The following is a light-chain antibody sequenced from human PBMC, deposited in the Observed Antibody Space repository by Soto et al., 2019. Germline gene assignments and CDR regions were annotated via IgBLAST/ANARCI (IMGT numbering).Light chain of an antibody. CDR1: SSDVGGYNY. CDR2: EVS. V-gene: IGLV2-14*01. Sequence: QSALTQPASVSGSPGQSITISCTGTSSDVGGYNYVSWYQQQPGKAPKLMIYEVSNRPSGVAHRFSGSKSGNTASLTITGLQAEDEADYYCSSYTSSSTRAVVFGGGTKLTVL. CDR3: SSYTSSSTRAVV. J-gene: IGLJ2*01.